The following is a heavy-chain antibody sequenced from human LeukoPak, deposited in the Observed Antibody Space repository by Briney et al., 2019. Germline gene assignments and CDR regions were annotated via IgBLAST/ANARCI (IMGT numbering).Heavy chain of an antibody. CDR2: INWDGGST. V-gene: IGHV3-20*04. CDR1: GFTFDDYG. CDR3: ARVGSIRYSGSYYGPHAFDI. D-gene: IGHD1-26*01. Sequence: PTGGSLRLSCAASGFTFDDYGMSWVRQPPGKGLEWVSGINWDGGSTGYADSVKGRFTISRDNAKNSLYLQMNSLRAEDTALYYCARVGSIRYSGSYYGPHAFDIWGQGTMVTVSS. J-gene: IGHJ3*02.